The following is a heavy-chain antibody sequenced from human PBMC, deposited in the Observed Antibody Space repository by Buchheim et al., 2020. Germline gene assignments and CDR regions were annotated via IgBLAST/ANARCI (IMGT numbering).Heavy chain of an antibody. Sequence: EVQLLESGGGLVQPGGSLRLSCAASGLTFSSSAMNWVRQAPGKGLEWVSSISGGGDYTYYADSVMGRFTISRDNSESTLFLQMNSLRAEYTAVYYCTKKLLSGSYPFDNWGQGTL. D-gene: IGHD3-22*01. J-gene: IGHJ4*02. CDR3: TKKLLSGSYPFDN. CDR2: ISGGGDYT. V-gene: IGHV3-23*01. CDR1: GLTFSSSA.